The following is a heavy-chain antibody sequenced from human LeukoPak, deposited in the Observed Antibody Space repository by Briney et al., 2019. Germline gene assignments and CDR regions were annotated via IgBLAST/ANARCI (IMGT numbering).Heavy chain of an antibody. D-gene: IGHD5-18*01. CDR3: ARDNTAMVL. CDR2: IYYSGST. CDR1: GGSFSGYY. J-gene: IGHJ4*02. Sequence: PSETLSLTCAVYGGSFSGYYWSWIRQPPGKGLEWIGYIYYSGSTNYNPSLKSRVTISVDTSKNQFSLKLSSVTAADTAVYYCARDNTAMVLWGQGTLVTVSS. V-gene: IGHV4-59*01.